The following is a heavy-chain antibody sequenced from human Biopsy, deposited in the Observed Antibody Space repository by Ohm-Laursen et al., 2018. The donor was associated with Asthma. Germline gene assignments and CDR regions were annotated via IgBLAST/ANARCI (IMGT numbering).Heavy chain of an antibody. J-gene: IGHJ4*02. CDR3: AKVRSDWVITESFDY. CDR1: GFTFDDFA. Sequence: SLRLSCAASGFTFDDFAMHWVRQAPGKGLEWVASVSWNSRDIAYADSVEGRFTISRDNAKNSVFLHMDGLRPEDTAFYYCAKVRSDWVITESFDYWGQGVLVTVSS. CDR2: VSWNSRDI. V-gene: IGHV3-9*01. D-gene: IGHD3-22*01.